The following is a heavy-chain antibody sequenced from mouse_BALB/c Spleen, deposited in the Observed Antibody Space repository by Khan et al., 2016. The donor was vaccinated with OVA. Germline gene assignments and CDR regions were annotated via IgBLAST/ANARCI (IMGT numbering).Heavy chain of an antibody. CDR1: GFSLTSYG. J-gene: IGHJ4*01. CDR3: ARQPYYHYYVMDY. CDR2: IWSDGST. Sequence: QMQLEESGPGLVAPSQSLSITCTTSGFSLTSYGIHWVRQPPGKGLEWLVVIWSDGSTTYNSTLKSRLSITKDNSKSQVFLKMNSLQTDDTAMYYCARQPYYHYYVMDYWGQGTSVTVSS. D-gene: IGHD2-10*01. V-gene: IGHV2-6-1*01.